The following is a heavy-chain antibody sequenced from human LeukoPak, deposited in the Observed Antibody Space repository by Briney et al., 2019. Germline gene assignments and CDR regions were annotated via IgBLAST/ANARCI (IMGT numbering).Heavy chain of an antibody. V-gene: IGHV3-23*01. CDR2: LSGSGITT. D-gene: IGHD6-19*01. J-gene: IGHJ4*01. CDR3: AKGIYSSGWSYFDY. Sequence: GGSLRLSCAASGFTFSNSAMSWVRQAPGKGLEWVSTLSGSGITTYYADSVKGRFTISRDNSKSTPYLQMNSLRAEDTAVYYCAKGIYSSGWSYFDYWGHGTLVTVSS. CDR1: GFTFSNSA.